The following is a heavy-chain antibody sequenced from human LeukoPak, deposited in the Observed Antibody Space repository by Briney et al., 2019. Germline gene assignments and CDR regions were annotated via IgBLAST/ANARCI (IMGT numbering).Heavy chain of an antibody. Sequence: GASVNVSCKVSGYTLTELSMHWVRQAPGKGLEWMGGFDPEDGETIYAQKFQGRVTMTEDTSTDTAYMELSSLRSEDTAVYYCATVFSSPYYFDYWGQGTLVTVSS. CDR3: ATVFSSPYYFDY. J-gene: IGHJ4*02. CDR2: FDPEDGET. V-gene: IGHV1-24*01. CDR1: GYTLTELS.